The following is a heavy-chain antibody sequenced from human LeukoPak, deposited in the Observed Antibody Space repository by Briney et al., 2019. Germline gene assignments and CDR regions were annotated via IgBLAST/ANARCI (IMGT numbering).Heavy chain of an antibody. Sequence: GGSLRLSCAASGFTFSSYAMHWVRQAPGKGLEWVAVISYDGSNKYYADSVKGRFTISRDNSKNTLYLQMNSLRAEDTAVYYCAKDRKVYYYDSSGYYAWDCWGQGTLVTVSS. V-gene: IGHV3-30*04. D-gene: IGHD3-22*01. CDR1: GFTFSSYA. CDR2: ISYDGSNK. J-gene: IGHJ4*02. CDR3: AKDRKVYYYDSSGYYAWDC.